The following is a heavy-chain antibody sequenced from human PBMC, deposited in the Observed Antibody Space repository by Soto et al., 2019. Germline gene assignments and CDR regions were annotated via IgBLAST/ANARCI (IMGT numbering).Heavy chain of an antibody. J-gene: IGHJ4*02. D-gene: IGHD6-19*01. CDR3: AGPTSAVAGKY. V-gene: IGHV4-34*01. CDR1: GGSFSGYY. Sequence: SETLSLTCAVYGGSFSGYYWSWIRQPPGKGLEWIGEINHSGSTNYNPSLKSRVTIPVDTSKNQFSLKLSSVTAADTAVYYCAGPTSAVAGKYWGQGTLVTVSS. CDR2: INHSGST.